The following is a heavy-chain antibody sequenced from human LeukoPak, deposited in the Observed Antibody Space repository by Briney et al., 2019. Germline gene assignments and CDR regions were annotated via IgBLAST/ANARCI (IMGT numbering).Heavy chain of an antibody. CDR2: IYPGDSDT. D-gene: IGHD4-23*01. J-gene: IGHJ3*02. CDR3: ARPDDYGGKPAAFDI. V-gene: IGHV5-51*01. CDR1: GYSFTNHW. Sequence: GESLKISCKGSGYSFTNHWIGWVRQMPGKGLEWMGIIYPGDSDTRYSPSFQGQVTISADKSISTAYLQWSSLKASDTAIYYCARPDDYGGKPAAFDIWGQGTLVTVSS.